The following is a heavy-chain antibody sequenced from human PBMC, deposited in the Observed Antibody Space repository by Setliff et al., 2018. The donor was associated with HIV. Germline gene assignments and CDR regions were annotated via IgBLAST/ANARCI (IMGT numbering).Heavy chain of an antibody. CDR3: ARDWDIWDYFDY. D-gene: IGHD3-16*01. Sequence: EASVKVSCKASGYTFINFGISWLRQAPGEGLQWMGWISPNSGNTFYARKFQGRVTLTTDTSTNTAYLDLRSLTSDDTAVYFCARDWDIWDYFDYWGQGTQVT. CDR2: ISPNSGNT. CDR1: GYTFINFG. J-gene: IGHJ4*02. V-gene: IGHV1-18*01.